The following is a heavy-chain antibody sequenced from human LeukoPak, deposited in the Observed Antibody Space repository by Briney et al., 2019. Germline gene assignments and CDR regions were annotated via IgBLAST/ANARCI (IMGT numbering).Heavy chain of an antibody. D-gene: IGHD4-23*01. J-gene: IGHJ4*02. CDR1: GFTFSSYW. CDR3: ARGRPHGNDY. Sequence: GGSLRLSCAASGFTFSSYWKNWVRQAPGKGLVWVSRIASDGSSTTYADSVKGRFSISRDNAKNTLYLQMNSLRVEDTAVYYCARGRPHGNDYWGQGTLVTVSS. CDR2: IASDGSST. V-gene: IGHV3-74*01.